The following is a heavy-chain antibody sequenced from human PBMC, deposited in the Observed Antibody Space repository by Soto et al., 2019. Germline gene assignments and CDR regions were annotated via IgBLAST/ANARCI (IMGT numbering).Heavy chain of an antibody. D-gene: IGHD6-19*01. Sequence: TLSLTCTVYGASISSYYWSLIRQPPRKGLERIGYIYYSGSTNYNPSLKSRVTISVDTSKNQFSLKLRSVTAADTAVYYCARRGYSGGWYGWLDPWGQGTLVTVSS. CDR2: IYYSGST. CDR1: GASISSYY. CDR3: ARRGYSGGWYGWLDP. J-gene: IGHJ5*02. V-gene: IGHV4-59*01.